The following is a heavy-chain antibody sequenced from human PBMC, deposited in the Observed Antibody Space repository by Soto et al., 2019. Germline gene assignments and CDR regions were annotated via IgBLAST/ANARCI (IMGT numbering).Heavy chain of an antibody. CDR2: ISAKGTT. CDR1: GDSMTSYY. D-gene: IGHD7-27*01. Sequence: VQLQESGPGLVEPSETLSLTCTVSGDSMTSYYWSWIRQSAEKGLEWIGRISAKGTTTYIPSLKNRITLSVDTSKNQFSLNLKFVTAADTAVYFCARDQSGAADIWGQGTLVTVS. J-gene: IGHJ3*02. CDR3: ARDQSGAADI. V-gene: IGHV4-4*07.